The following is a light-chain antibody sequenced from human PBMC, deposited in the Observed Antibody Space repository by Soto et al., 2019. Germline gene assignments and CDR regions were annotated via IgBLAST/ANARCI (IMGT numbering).Light chain of an antibody. J-gene: IGLJ1*01. Sequence: QSVLTQPPSASGSAGQSVAISCTGTSSDVGGYNYVSWYQQHPGEAPKLMIYEVNKRPSGVPDRFSGSKSGNTASLTVSGLQAEDEADYYCSSYAGSSNVFGTWTKVTVL. CDR2: EVN. CDR1: SSDVGGYNY. CDR3: SSYAGSSNV. V-gene: IGLV2-8*01.